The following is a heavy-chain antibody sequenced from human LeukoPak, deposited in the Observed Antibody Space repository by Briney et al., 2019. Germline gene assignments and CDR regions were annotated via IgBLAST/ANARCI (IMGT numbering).Heavy chain of an antibody. CDR1: GFTFSSYW. J-gene: IGHJ6*02. D-gene: IGHD3-10*01. CDR2: IKQDGSEK. CDR3: ARAGLTMVNYYYGMDV. V-gene: IGHV3-7*01. Sequence: GGSLRLSCAASGFTFSSYWMSWVRQAPGKGLEWVANIKQDGSEKYYVDSVKGRFTISRGNAKNSLYLQMNSLRAEDTAVYYCARAGLTMVNYYYGMDVWGQGTTVTVSS.